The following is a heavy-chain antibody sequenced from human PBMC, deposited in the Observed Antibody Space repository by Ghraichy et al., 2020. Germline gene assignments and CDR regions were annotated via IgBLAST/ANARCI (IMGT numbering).Heavy chain of an antibody. CDR2: ISAYNGNT. CDR1: GYTFTSYG. CDR3: ARDQQQLVYWYFDL. J-gene: IGHJ2*01. D-gene: IGHD6-13*01. Sequence: ASVKVSCKASGYTFTSYGISWVRQAPGQGLEWMGWISAYNGNTNYAQKLQGRVTMTTDTSTITAYMELRSLRSDDTAVYYCARDQQQLVYWYFDLWGRGTLVTVSS. V-gene: IGHV1-18*04.